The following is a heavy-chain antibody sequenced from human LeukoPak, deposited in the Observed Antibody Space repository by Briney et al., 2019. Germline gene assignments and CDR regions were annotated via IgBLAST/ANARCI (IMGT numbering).Heavy chain of an antibody. V-gene: IGHV3-30*18. CDR2: ISNTVSKK. Sequence: GGSLRLSCSASGFTFSSYAMDWVPQAPGKGQERVVVISNTVSKKYYADSVKGRFTLSRDNSKNTLYLQMTSLRAEDSALYYCTNGKWFGELLGIDYWGQGTLVTVSS. CDR3: TNGKWFGELLGIDY. J-gene: IGHJ4*02. D-gene: IGHD3-10*01. CDR1: GFTFSSYA.